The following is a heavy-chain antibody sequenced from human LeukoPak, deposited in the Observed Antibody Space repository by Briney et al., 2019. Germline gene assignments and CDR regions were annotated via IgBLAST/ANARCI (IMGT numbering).Heavy chain of an antibody. J-gene: IGHJ3*02. V-gene: IGHV3-23*01. CDR1: GFPFNSYV. D-gene: IGHD3-16*02. CDR2: ISGSGGLT. CDR3: AKGYYDYIWGSYRSDAFDI. Sequence: GGSLRLPCAASGFPFNSYVMTWVRQAPGKGLEWVSVISGSGGLTYHADSVKGRFTVSRDNSKNTLYLQMKSLRAEDTAVYSCAKGYYDYIWGSYRSDAFDIWGQGTMVTVSS.